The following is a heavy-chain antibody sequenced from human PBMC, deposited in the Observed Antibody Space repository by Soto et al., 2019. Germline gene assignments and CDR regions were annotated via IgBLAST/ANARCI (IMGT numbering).Heavy chain of an antibody. CDR3: ARGGEPIDY. V-gene: IGHV1-3*01. J-gene: IGHJ4*02. CDR1: GYTFTTYA. D-gene: IGHD2-21*01. Sequence: ASVKVSCKSSGYTFTTYAIHWVRQVPGQRLEWMGWINADNGNSKYSQKFQGRVTITRDTSASTAYMELSSLRSEDTAVYYCARGGEPIDYWGQGTLVTRLL. CDR2: INADNGNS.